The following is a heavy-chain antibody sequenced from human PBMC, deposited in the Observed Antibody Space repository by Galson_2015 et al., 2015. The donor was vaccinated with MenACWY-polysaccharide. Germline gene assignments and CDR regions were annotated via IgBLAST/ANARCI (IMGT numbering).Heavy chain of an antibody. V-gene: IGHV3-23*01. Sequence: SLRLSCAASGFTFSSYAMSWVRQAPGKGLEWVSAISGSGGSTYYADSVKGRFTISRDNSKNTLYLQMNSLRAEDTAVYYCAKGLGSGSYAFYYYYGMDVWGQGTTVTVSS. D-gene: IGHD3-10*01. J-gene: IGHJ6*02. CDR3: AKGLGSGSYAFYYYYGMDV. CDR1: GFTFSSYA. CDR2: ISGSGGST.